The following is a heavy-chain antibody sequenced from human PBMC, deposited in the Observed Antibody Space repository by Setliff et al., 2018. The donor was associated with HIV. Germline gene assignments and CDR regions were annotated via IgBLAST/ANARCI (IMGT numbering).Heavy chain of an antibody. CDR1: GFSFSSYA. Sequence: ETLSLSCTASGFSFSSYAMSWVRQAPGKGLEWVSGISGSGSSTYYADSVKGRSTISRDNSGDTLYLHMNNLRAEDTAVYYCAKASRGEYYDNSGFFVTYFDNWGQGKLVTVSS. D-gene: IGHD3-22*01. CDR3: AKASRGEYYDNSGFFVTYFDN. J-gene: IGHJ4*02. V-gene: IGHV3-23*01. CDR2: ISGSGSST.